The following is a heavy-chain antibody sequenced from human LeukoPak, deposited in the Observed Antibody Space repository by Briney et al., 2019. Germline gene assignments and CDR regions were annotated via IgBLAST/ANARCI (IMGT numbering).Heavy chain of an antibody. CDR2: IGTAGDP. CDR1: GFTFRSYD. Sequence: PGGPLRLSCAASGFTFRSYDMHWVRQVAGKGLEWVSSIGTAGDPFYPASVKGRFTISRENAKNSLYLQMNSLRVGDTAVYYCTREYEGSFDFWGQGTLVTVSS. D-gene: IGHD3-3*01. J-gene: IGHJ4*02. CDR3: TREYEGSFDF. V-gene: IGHV3-13*05.